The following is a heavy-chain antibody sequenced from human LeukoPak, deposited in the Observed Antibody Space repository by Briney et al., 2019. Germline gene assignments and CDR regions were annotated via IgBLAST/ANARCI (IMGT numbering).Heavy chain of an antibody. CDR1: GGSVSSGSYY. CDR2: IYYSGST. Sequence: SETLSLTCTVSGGSVSSGSYYWSWIRQPPGKGLEWIGYIYYSGSTNYNPSLKSRVTISVDTSKNQFSLKLSSVTAAVTAVYYCARDLVYFTGGNDAFDIWGQGTMVTVSS. CDR3: ARDLVYFTGGNDAFDI. D-gene: IGHD3-3*01. J-gene: IGHJ3*02. V-gene: IGHV4-61*01.